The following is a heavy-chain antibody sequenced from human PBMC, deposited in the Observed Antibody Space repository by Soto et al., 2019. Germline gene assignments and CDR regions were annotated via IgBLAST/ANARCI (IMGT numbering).Heavy chain of an antibody. CDR2: ISGSGGST. CDR1: GFTFSSYA. D-gene: IGHD3-10*01. V-gene: IGHV3-23*01. CDR3: AREATSAMVRGVIGQLDAFDI. Sequence: GGSLRLSCAASGFTFSSYAMSWVRQAPGKGLEWVSAISGSGGSTYYADSVKGRFTISRDNSKNTLYLQMNSLRAEDTVVYYCAREATSAMVRGVIGQLDAFDIWGQGTMVTVSS. J-gene: IGHJ3*02.